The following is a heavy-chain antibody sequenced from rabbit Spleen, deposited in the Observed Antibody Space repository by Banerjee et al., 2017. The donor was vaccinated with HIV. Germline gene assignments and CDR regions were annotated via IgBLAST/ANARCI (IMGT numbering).Heavy chain of an antibody. CDR1: GFDFSNYG. V-gene: IGHV1S7*01. CDR3: ARAIVPWLGLTRLDL. J-gene: IGHJ3*01. D-gene: IGHD4-1*01. CDR2: IEPIFGNT. Sequence: QSLEESGGDLVKPGGSLKLSCKASGFDFSNYGVSWVRQAPGKGLEWIGYIEPIFGNTYYANGVNGRFPISSHNAQNTLYLQVKSLTAADTATYFCARAIVPWLGLTRLDLWGQGTLVTVS.